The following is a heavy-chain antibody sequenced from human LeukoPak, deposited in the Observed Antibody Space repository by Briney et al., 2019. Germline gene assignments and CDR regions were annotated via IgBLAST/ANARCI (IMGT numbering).Heavy chain of an antibody. J-gene: IGHJ4*02. V-gene: IGHV4-39*01. Sequence: PSETLSLTCTVSGGSIRSTGYYWGWIRQPPGKGLEWIGSIYYSGSTYYKPPLKTRVTISVDTSKNQFSPKVSSVTAADTALYYCARQSTKDNSGWFFDFWGQGTLVTFSS. CDR3: ARQSTKDNSGWFFDF. D-gene: IGHD6-19*01. CDR2: IYYSGST. CDR1: GGSIRSTGYY.